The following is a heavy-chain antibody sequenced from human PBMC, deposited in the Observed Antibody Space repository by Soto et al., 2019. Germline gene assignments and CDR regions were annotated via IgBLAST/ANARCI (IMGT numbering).Heavy chain of an antibody. CDR2: FDPEDGET. D-gene: IGHD2-2*01. Sequence: ASVKVSCKVCGYTLTELAMHWVRQAPGKGLEWMGGFDPEDGETIYAQKFQGRVTMTEDTSTDTAYMELSSLRSEDTAVYYCAIESSIVVVPAALGYWGQGTLVTVSS. V-gene: IGHV1-24*01. CDR3: AIESSIVVVPAALGY. J-gene: IGHJ4*02. CDR1: GYTLTELA.